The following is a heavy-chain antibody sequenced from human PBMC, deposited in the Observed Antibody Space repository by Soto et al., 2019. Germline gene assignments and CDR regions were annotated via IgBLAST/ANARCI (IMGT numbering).Heavy chain of an antibody. J-gene: IGHJ4*02. CDR3: AQAIIRERQIDY. V-gene: IGHV3-23*01. Sequence: EVQLLESGGGLVQPGGSLRLSCAASGFTFSSYAMGWVRQAPGKGLEWVSTISSTADGTDYADSVKGRFTISRDNSKNTLYLQMNSLRAEDTAVYYCAQAIIRERQIDYWGQGTLVTVSS. CDR1: GFTFSSYA. CDR2: ISSTADGT. D-gene: IGHD1-26*01.